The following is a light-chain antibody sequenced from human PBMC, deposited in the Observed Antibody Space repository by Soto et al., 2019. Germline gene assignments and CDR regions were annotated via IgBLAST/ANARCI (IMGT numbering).Light chain of an antibody. Sequence: DIQMTQSPSSLSASVGDRVTITCRASQRISSYLNWYQQKPGKAPKILIYAVSNLQGGVPSRFSGTGSGTDFTLTISSLQPKDCATYYCQQSYSAPRTFGQGTKVEIK. V-gene: IGKV1-39*01. J-gene: IGKJ1*01. CDR3: QQSYSAPRT. CDR2: AVS. CDR1: QRISSY.